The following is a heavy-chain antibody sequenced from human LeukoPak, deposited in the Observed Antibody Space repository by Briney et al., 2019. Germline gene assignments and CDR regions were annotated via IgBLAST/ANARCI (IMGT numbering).Heavy chain of an antibody. CDR2: IKSKTDGGTT. CDR1: GFTFSNYI. V-gene: IGHV3-15*01. J-gene: IGHJ4*02. CDR3: TTGEDYYDSTRLDY. Sequence: PGGSLRLSCAASGFTFSNYIMNWVRQAPGKGLEWVGRIKSKTDGGTTDYAAPVKGRFTISRDDSKNTLYLQINSLKTEDTAVYYCTTGEDYYDSTRLDYWGQGTLVTVSS. D-gene: IGHD3-22*01.